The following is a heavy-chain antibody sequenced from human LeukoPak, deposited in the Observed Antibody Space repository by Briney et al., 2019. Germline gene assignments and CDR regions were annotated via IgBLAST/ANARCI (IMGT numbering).Heavy chain of an antibody. CDR2: IRGNGKT. J-gene: IGHJ4*02. V-gene: IGHV3-23*01. D-gene: IGHD3-16*01. CDR1: GLSFSSYA. CDR3: AMASWVSSTDAVL. Sequence: GGSLRLSCAASGLSFSSYAMSWVRQGPAKGLEWVSSIRGNGKTLYEDSVKGRFTLSGDSSRNKVYFQLNNLRVDDTAIYYCAMASWVSSTDAVLWGQGTLVTVSS.